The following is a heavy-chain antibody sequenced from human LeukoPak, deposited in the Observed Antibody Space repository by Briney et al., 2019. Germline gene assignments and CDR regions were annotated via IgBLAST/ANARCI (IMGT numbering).Heavy chain of an antibody. V-gene: IGHV3-48*01. D-gene: IGHD3-9*01. CDR3: VRDRDWAFDY. CDR2: INTKSKTI. CDR1: GFTFNTYT. Sequence: GGSLRLSCAASGFTFNTYTMNWVRQAPGKGLEWVSYINTKSKTIYYADSVKGRFTISRDNAKNSLRLQMNGLRAEDTALYYCVRDRDWAFDYWGQGTLVTVSS. J-gene: IGHJ4*02.